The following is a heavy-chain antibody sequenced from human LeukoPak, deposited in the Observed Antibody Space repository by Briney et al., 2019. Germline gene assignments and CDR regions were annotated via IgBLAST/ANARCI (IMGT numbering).Heavy chain of an antibody. CDR2: IYSGGST. V-gene: IGHV3-53*01. D-gene: IGHD3-22*01. J-gene: IGHJ4*02. CDR3: ARVRTGSSGYYYDYYFDY. CDR1: GFTFSNNY. Sequence: GGSLRLSCAASGFTFSNNYMSWVRQAPGKGLEWVSVIYSGGSTYYADSVRGRFTISRDNSKNTLYLQMNSLRAEDTAVFYCARVRTGSSGYYYDYYFDYWGQGTLVTVSS.